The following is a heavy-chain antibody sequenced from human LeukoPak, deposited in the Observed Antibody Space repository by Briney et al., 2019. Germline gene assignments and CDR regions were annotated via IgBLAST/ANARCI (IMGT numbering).Heavy chain of an antibody. CDR2: IRYDGGNT. CDR3: AKDRATHHGSGSHLGTLRY. D-gene: IGHD3-10*01. Sequence: PGGSLRLSCAASGFIFSNYAMQWVRQAPGMGLEWVAFIRYDGGNTYYADSVKGRFTISRDNSKNTMYLQMNSLNAEDTAVYYCAKDRATHHGSGSHLGTLRYWGQGTLVTVSS. V-gene: IGHV3-30*02. CDR1: GFIFSNYA. J-gene: IGHJ4*02.